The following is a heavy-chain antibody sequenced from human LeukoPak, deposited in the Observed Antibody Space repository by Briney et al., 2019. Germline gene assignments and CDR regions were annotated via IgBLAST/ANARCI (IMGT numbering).Heavy chain of an antibody. J-gene: IGHJ4*02. Sequence: VASVKVSCKASGYTFTGYYMHWVRQAPGQGLEWMGWINPNSGGTNYAQKFQGRVTMTRDTSISTAYMELSRLRSDDTAVYYCARESRYYYDSSGYWDSPNDYWGQGTLVTVSS. CDR2: INPNSGGT. V-gene: IGHV1-2*02. CDR3: ARESRYYYDSSGYWDSPNDY. CDR1: GYTFTGYY. D-gene: IGHD3-22*01.